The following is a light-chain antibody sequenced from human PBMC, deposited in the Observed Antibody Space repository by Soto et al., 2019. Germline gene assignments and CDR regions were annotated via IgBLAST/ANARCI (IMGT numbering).Light chain of an antibody. CDR3: QSYDSSLSGYV. V-gene: IGLV1-40*01. Sequence: QSVLTQPPSVSEAPGQRVTISCTGSSSNIGAGYEAHWYQQVPGTAPKLLIYEHNNRPSGVPDRFSGSKSGTSASLTIPGLQAEDEAEYYFQSYDSSLSGYVFGTGTKLTVL. CDR2: EHN. CDR1: SSNIGAGYE. J-gene: IGLJ1*01.